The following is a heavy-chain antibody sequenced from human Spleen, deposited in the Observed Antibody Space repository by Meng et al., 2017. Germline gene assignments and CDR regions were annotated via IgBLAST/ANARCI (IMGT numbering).Heavy chain of an antibody. V-gene: IGHV4-34*01. CDR1: GFTFSSYS. Sequence: GSLRLSCAASGFTFSSYSMNWIRQPPGKGLEWIGEINHSGSTNYNPSLKSRVTISLDTSKNQFSLKLSSVTAADTAVYYCARGLIAARYYYYDMDVWGQGTTVTVSS. CDR3: ARGLIAARYYYYDMDV. CDR2: INHSGST. D-gene: IGHD6-6*01. J-gene: IGHJ6*02.